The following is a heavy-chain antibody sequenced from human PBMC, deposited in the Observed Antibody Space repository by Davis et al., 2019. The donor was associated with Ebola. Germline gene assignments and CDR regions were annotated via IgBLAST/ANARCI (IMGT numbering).Heavy chain of an antibody. CDR3: ARVNKKRTYDSSGYPIYYYGMDV. D-gene: IGHD3-22*01. V-gene: IGHV3-74*01. Sequence: GESLKISCAASGFTFSSYWMHWVRQAPGKGLVWVSRINSDGSSTSYADSVKGRFTISRDNAKNTLYLQMNSLRAEDTAVYYCARVNKKRTYDSSGYPIYYYGMDVWGQGTTVTVSS. CDR2: INSDGSST. J-gene: IGHJ6*02. CDR1: GFTFSSYW.